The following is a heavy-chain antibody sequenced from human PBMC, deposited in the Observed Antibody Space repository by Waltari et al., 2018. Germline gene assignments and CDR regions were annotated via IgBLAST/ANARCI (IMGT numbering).Heavy chain of an antibody. D-gene: IGHD6-19*01. V-gene: IGHV4-61*02. CDR2: IYTSGST. Sequence: QVQLQESGPGLVKPSQTLSLTCTVSGGSISSGSYYWSWIRQPAGKGLEWIGRIYTSGSTNYNPSLKSRVTISVDTSKNQFSLKLSSVTAADTAVYYCAREAPGIAVAGGIDYWGQGTLVTVSS. CDR3: AREAPGIAVAGGIDY. CDR1: GGSISSGSYY. J-gene: IGHJ4*02.